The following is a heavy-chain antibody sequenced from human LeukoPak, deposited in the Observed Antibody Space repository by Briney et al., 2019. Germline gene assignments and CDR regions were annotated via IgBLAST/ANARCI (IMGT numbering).Heavy chain of an antibody. Sequence: GGSLRLSCVASGFSFTNYAMSWVRQAPARGPEWLSSMKGGGETFYADSVKGRFTISRDNSKNTLYLQMNSLRAEDTAVYYCARAVSGSYYFDYWGQGTLVTVSS. D-gene: IGHD1-26*01. CDR3: ARAVSGSYYFDY. CDR2: MKGGGET. V-gene: IGHV3-23*01. CDR1: GFSFTNYA. J-gene: IGHJ4*02.